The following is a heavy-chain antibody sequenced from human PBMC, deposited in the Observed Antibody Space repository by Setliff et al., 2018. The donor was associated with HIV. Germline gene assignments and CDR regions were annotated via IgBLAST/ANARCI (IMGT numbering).Heavy chain of an antibody. CDR3: ARVGGFFGEARPPPDY. Sequence: PSETLSLTCTVSGGSISSYYWSWIRQPAGKGLEWIGRIYTGGSPNYNPSLMSRVTISIGTSKDQLSLKLNSVTAADTAVYYCARVGGFFGEARPPPDYWGQGALVTVSS. CDR1: GGSISSYY. CDR2: IYTGGSP. D-gene: IGHD3-10*01. V-gene: IGHV4-4*07. J-gene: IGHJ4*02.